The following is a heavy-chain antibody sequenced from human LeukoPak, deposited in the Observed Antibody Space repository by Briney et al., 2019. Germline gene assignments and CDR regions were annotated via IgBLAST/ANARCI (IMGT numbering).Heavy chain of an antibody. D-gene: IGHD3-22*01. J-gene: IGHJ4*02. CDR3: ARVTGYMIEDYFDY. V-gene: IGHV4-59*01. Sequence: SETLSLTCTDSGGSISSYYWSWIRQPPGKGLVWIGYIYYSGSTNYNPSLKSRVTISVETSKNQFSLKLSSVTAADTAVYYCARVTGYMIEDYFDYWGQGTLVTVSS. CDR2: IYYSGST. CDR1: GGSISSYY.